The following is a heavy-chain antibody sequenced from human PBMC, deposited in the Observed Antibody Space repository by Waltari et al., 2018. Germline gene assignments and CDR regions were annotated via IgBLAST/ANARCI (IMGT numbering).Heavy chain of an antibody. Sequence: EVQLVESGGGLVKPGGSLRLSCAASGFTFTYAWMSWVRQAPGKGLEWVGHIKSREDGGTSDYAAPVKGRFTISRDDSYSTLYLQINSLKSEYTALHYCTTESRVLFYDTSGYYGRPFYFDYWGHGTLVTVSS. J-gene: IGHJ4*01. CDR1: GFTFTYAW. D-gene: IGHD3-22*01. V-gene: IGHV3-15*01. CDR2: IKSREDGGTS. CDR3: TTESRVLFYDTSGYYGRPFYFDY.